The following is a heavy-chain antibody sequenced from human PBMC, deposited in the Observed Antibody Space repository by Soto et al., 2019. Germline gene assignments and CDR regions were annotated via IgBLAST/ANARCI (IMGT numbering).Heavy chain of an antibody. J-gene: IGHJ5*02. Sequence: PSENLSLTCTVSGGSISSYYWSWIRQPPGNGLEWIGYIYYSGSTNYNPSLKSRVTISVDTSKNQFSLKLSSVTAADTAVYYCARSYSSSWFNWFDPWGQGTLVTVSS. V-gene: IGHV4-59*12. D-gene: IGHD6-13*01. CDR3: ARSYSSSWFNWFDP. CDR2: IYYSGST. CDR1: GGSISSYY.